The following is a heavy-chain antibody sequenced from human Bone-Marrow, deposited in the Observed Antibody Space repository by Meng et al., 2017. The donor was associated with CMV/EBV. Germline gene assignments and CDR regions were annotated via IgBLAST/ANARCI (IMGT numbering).Heavy chain of an antibody. V-gene: IGHV4-39*07. J-gene: IGHJ6*02. CDR2: INHSGST. Sequence: GSLRLSCTVSGGSISSSSYYWSWIRQPPGKGLEWIGEINHSGSTNYNPSLKSRVTISVDTSKNQFSLKLSSVAAADTAVYYCARGPTLTNTIFGVVIRPHYYYGMDVWGQGTTVAVSS. CDR1: GGSISSSSYY. D-gene: IGHD3-3*01. CDR3: ARGPTLTNTIFGVVIRPHYYYGMDV.